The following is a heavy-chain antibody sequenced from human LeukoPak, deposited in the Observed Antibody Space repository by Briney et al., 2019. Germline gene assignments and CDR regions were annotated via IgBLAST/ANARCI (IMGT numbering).Heavy chain of an antibody. CDR1: GFTFSSYS. J-gene: IGHJ4*02. CDR3: AREGDSHHFDY. CDR2: ISSSSTFI. D-gene: IGHD2-21*02. V-gene: IGHV3-21*01. Sequence: GGSLRLSCAASGFTFSSYSMNWVRQAPGKGLEWVSSISSSSTFIYYADSVKGRFTISRDNAKNSLYLQMNSLRAEDTAVYYCAREGDSHHFDYWGQGTLVTVSS.